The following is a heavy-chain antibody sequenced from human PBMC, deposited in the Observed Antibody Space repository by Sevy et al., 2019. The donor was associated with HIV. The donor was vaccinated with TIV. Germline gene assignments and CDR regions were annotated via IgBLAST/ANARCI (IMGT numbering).Heavy chain of an antibody. V-gene: IGHV3-7*01. Sequence: GGSLRLSCAASGFTFSSYWITWVRQAPGKGLEWVANIKQDGSEKYYVDSVKGRFTISRDNAKKSLYLQMNSLRAEDTAGYYCARGAERGTATVRFYYYGMDVWGQGTTVTVSS. CDR1: GFTFSSYW. CDR2: IKQDGSEK. D-gene: IGHD5-18*01. CDR3: ARGAERGTATVRFYYYGMDV. J-gene: IGHJ6*02.